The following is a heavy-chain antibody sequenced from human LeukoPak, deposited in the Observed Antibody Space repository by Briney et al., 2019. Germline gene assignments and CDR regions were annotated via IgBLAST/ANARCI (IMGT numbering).Heavy chain of an antibody. Sequence: PSETLSLTCAVYGGSFSGYYWSWIRQPPGKGLEWIGEINHSGSTNYNPSLKSRVTISVDTSKNQFSLKLSSVTAADTAVYYCAREGVGARHFDYWGQGTLVTVSS. V-gene: IGHV4-34*01. D-gene: IGHD1-26*01. J-gene: IGHJ4*02. CDR1: GGSFSGYY. CDR3: AREGVGARHFDY. CDR2: INHSGST.